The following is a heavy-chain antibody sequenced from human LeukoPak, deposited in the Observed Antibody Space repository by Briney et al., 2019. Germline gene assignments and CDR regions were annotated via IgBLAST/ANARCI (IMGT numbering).Heavy chain of an antibody. V-gene: IGHV3-7*01. CDR2: IKQDGSEK. D-gene: IGHD3-10*01. J-gene: IGHJ6*02. CDR1: GFTFSAYW. CDR3: ARNYYYGFSSGMGV. Sequence: QTGGSLRLSCAASGFTFSAYWMGWVRQAPGKGLEWVANIKQDGSEKYYVDSVKGRFTISRDNAKNSLYLQMNSLRAEDTAVYYCARNYYYGFSSGMGVWGQGTTVTVSS.